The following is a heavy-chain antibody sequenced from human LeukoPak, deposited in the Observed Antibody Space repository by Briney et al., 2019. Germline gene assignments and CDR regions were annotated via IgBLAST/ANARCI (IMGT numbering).Heavy chain of an antibody. J-gene: IGHJ4*02. CDR3: ARDGTAWYNYFDS. CDR1: GGSIGGSY. D-gene: IGHD1-1*01. V-gene: IGHV4-59*01. Sequence: SETLSLTCTVSGGSIGGSYWSWIRQSPRKGLEWIGYITYTGSTHYNPSLESRVTISLGTSMNQFSLKLTSMTAADTAVYYCARDGTAWYNYFDSWGQGTLVTVSS. CDR2: ITYTGST.